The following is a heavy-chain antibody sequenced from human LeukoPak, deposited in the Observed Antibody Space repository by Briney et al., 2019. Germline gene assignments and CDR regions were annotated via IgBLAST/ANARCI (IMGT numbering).Heavy chain of an antibody. Sequence: SETLSLTCTVFGDSISSSNYYWGWIRQPPGKGLEWIGTIYYSGSTYYNPSLKSRVTISVDTSKNQFSLKLSSVTAADTAVYYCARGHWFDPWGQGTLVTVSS. CDR1: GDSISSSNYY. V-gene: IGHV4-39*07. CDR2: IYYSGST. CDR3: ARGHWFDP. J-gene: IGHJ5*02.